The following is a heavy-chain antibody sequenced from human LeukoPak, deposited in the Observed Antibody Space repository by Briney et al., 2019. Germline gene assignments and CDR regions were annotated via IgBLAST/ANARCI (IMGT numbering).Heavy chain of an antibody. J-gene: IGHJ4*02. D-gene: IGHD2-8*01. CDR1: GYTFTSYD. Sequence: ASVRVSCTASGYTFTSYDINWVRQATGEGLEWIGWMNPNSGNTGYAQKFQGRVTITRNTSISTAYMELSSLRSEDTAVYYCAIGVRYCTNSLCYLFDSWGQGTLVTVSS. CDR3: AIGVRYCTNSLCYLFDS. V-gene: IGHV1-8*03. CDR2: MNPNSGNT.